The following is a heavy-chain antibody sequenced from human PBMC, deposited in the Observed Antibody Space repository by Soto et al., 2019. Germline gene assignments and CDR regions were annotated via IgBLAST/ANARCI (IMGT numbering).Heavy chain of an antibody. CDR3: ARDLTMVAVYIFDY. D-gene: IGHD2-15*01. CDR1: GYTFTSYA. CDR2: INAGNGNT. J-gene: IGHJ4*02. V-gene: IGHV1-3*01. Sequence: GASVKVSCKASGYTFTSYAMHWVRQAPGQRLEWMGWINAGNGNTKYSQKFQGRVTITRDTSASTAYMELSSLRSEDTAVYYCARDLTMVAVYIFDYWGQGPLVTVSS.